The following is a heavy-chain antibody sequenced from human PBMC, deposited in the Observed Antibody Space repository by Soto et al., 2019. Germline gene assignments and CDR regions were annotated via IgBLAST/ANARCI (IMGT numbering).Heavy chain of an antibody. D-gene: IGHD6-13*01. V-gene: IGHV4-34*01. CDR3: ARHALAAAGTWEDSDYYYYYGMDV. J-gene: IGHJ6*02. CDR2: INHSGST. Sequence: PSETLSLTCAVYGGSFSGYYWTWIRQPPGTGLEWIGEINHSGSTNYNPSLKSRVTISVDTSKNQFSLKLTSVTAADTAVYYCARHALAAAGTWEDSDYYYYYGMDVWGQGTTVTVSS. CDR1: GGSFSGYY.